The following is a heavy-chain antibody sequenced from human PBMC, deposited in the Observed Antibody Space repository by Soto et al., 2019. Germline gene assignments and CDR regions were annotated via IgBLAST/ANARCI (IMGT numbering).Heavy chain of an antibody. D-gene: IGHD1-26*01. CDR2: INHRGST. J-gene: IGHJ4*02. CDR1: GGSFSDYF. CDR3: ARILVGAFDF. V-gene: IGHV4-34*02. Sequence: QVQLQQWGAGLLKPSETLSLTCAVYGGSFSDYFWTWIRQSPGKGLEWIGDINHRGSTSYNPSLKSRVTTSLDTSKNQFSLRLSSVTAADTAVYYCARILVGAFDFWGQGALVTVSS.